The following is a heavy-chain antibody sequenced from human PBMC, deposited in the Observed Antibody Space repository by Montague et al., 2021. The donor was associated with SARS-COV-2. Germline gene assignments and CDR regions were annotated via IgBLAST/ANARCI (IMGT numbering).Heavy chain of an antibody. CDR3: ARLGDGVVPSPILGVGTYYSYYYMDV. J-gene: IGHJ6*03. CDR1: GGSFSTYS. V-gene: IGHV4-34*01. CDR2: IHHGGST. D-gene: IGHD3-10*01. Sequence: SETLSLTCAVHGGSFSTYSWNWIRQPPGKGLEWIGEIHHGGSTNYNPSLKSRVTISADTSKNQFSLKLTSVAAADTAVYYCARLGDGVVPSPILGVGTYYSYYYMDVWGQGTTVTVSS.